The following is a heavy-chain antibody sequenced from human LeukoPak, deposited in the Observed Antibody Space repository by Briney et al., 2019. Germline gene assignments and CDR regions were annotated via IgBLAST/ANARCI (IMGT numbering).Heavy chain of an antibody. V-gene: IGHV3-23*01. CDR3: SKDREGSGWYYFDY. CDR1: GFTFSDYY. J-gene: IGHJ4*02. D-gene: IGHD6-19*01. CDR2: ISVGGGST. Sequence: PGGSLRLSCAASGFTFSDYYMSWIRQAPGKGLEWVSAISVGGGSTFYADSVKGRFTISRDNSKNTLYLQMNSLRAEDTAVYYCSKDREGSGWYYFDYWGQGTLVTVSS.